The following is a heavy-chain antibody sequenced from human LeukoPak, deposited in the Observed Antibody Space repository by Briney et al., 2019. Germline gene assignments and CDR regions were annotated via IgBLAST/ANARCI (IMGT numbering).Heavy chain of an antibody. CDR3: ARDYYGSGKPRFDY. Sequence: GASVKVSCKASGYTFTTYGISWVRQAPGQGLEWMGWISAYNGNTNYAQKLQGRVTMTTDTSTSTAYMELRSLRSDDTAVYYCARDYYGSGKPRFDYWGQGTLVNVSS. V-gene: IGHV1-18*01. D-gene: IGHD3-10*01. CDR1: GYTFTTYG. CDR2: ISAYNGNT. J-gene: IGHJ4*02.